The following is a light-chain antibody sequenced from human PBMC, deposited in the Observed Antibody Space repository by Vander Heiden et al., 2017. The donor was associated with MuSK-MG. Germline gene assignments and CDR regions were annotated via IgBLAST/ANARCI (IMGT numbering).Light chain of an antibody. V-gene: IGKV2-28*01. CDR1: QSRLHGNGHNY. CDR2: LTT. Sequence: DIVMTQSPLSLPVTPGEPASISCRSSQSRLHGNGHNYLDWYVHKPGQSPQLLIYLTTARASGVRDRFSGCGSDTDFTRRISIVEAEDVGVYYFMQYVQAPHTFGHGTKLEIK. J-gene: IGKJ3*01. CDR3: MQYVQAPHT.